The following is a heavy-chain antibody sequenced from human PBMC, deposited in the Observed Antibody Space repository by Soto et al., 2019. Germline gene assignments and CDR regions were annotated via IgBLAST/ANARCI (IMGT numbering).Heavy chain of an antibody. Sequence: PSETLSLTCAVSGGSISSGGYSWSWIRQPPGKGLEWIGYIYHSGSTYYNPSLKSRVTISVDRSKNQFSLKLSSVTAADTAVYYWARGLIVVEPAAGGYSYMDVWGNGTPVTVSS. CDR2: IYHSGST. V-gene: IGHV4-30-2*01. J-gene: IGHJ6*03. CDR1: GGSISSGGYS. CDR3: ARGLIVVEPAAGGYSYMDV. D-gene: IGHD2-2*01.